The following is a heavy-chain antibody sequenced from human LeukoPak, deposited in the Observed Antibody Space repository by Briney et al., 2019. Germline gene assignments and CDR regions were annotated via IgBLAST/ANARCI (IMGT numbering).Heavy chain of an antibody. CDR1: GGSISSYY. CDR3: ARLLYYYDGSGYYDWFDP. Sequence: PSETLSLTCTVSGGSISSYYWSWIRQPPGKGLEWIGYIYYSGSTNYNPSLKSRVTISVDTSKNQFSLKLSSVTAADTAVYYCARLLYYYDGSGYYDWFDPWGQGTLVTVSS. D-gene: IGHD3-22*01. J-gene: IGHJ5*02. V-gene: IGHV4-59*08. CDR2: IYYSGST.